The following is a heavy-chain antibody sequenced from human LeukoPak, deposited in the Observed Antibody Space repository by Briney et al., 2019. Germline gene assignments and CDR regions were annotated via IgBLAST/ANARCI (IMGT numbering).Heavy chain of an antibody. CDR2: INAVSGDT. V-gene: IGHV1-3*01. CDR1: VYTFTSYV. Sequence: ASVKVSCKASVYTFTSYVISWVRQASGQRREWMGWINAVSGDTKYSQKLQHRVTFTNDTSAGTSASTAYMELSSLRSEDTAVYYCATGQHAFDIWGQGTMVTVSS. CDR3: ATGQHAFDI. J-gene: IGHJ3*02.